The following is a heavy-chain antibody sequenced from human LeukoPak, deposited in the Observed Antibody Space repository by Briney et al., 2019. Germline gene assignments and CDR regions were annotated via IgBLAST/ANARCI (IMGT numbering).Heavy chain of an antibody. Sequence: PVGSLRLSCAASGFTFSSYSMNWVRQAPGKGLEWVSSISSSSSYIYYADSVKGRFTISRDNAKNSLYLQMNSLRAEDTAVYYCARDTLLGVVVPAAIFRGKSSEDAFDIWGQGTMVTVSS. CDR1: GFTFSSYS. V-gene: IGHV3-21*01. CDR3: ARDTLLGVVVPAAIFRGKSSEDAFDI. J-gene: IGHJ3*02. D-gene: IGHD2-2*01. CDR2: ISSSSSYI.